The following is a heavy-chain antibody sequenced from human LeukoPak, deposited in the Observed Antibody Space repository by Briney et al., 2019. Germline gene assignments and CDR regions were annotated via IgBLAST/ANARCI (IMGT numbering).Heavy chain of an antibody. CDR3: ANLWSRITFGGVTD. J-gene: IGHJ4*02. V-gene: IGHV3-23*01. CDR2: ISGSGGST. Sequence: PGGSLRLSCAASGFTFSSYAMSWVRQAPGKGLEWVSAISGSGGSTYYADSVKGRLTISRDNSKNTLYLQINSLRAEDTAVYYCANLWSRITFGGVTDWGQGTLVTVSS. D-gene: IGHD3-16*01. CDR1: GFTFSSYA.